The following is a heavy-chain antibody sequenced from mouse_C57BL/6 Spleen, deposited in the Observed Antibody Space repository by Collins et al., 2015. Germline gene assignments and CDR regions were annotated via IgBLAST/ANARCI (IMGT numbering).Heavy chain of an antibody. V-gene: IGHV1-64*01. J-gene: IGHJ1*03. Sequence: QVQLQQPGAELVKPGASVKLSCKASGYTFTSYWMHWVKQRPGQGLEWIGMIHPNSGSTNYNEKFKSKATLTVDKSSSTAYMQLSSLTSEDSAVYFCARCDYYGSSFHWYFDVWGTGTTVTVSS. CDR1: GYTFTSYW. CDR3: ARCDYYGSSFHWYFDV. D-gene: IGHD1-1*01. CDR2: IHPNSGST.